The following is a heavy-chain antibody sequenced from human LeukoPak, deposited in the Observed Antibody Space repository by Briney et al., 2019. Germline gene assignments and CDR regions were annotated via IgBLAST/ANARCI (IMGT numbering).Heavy chain of an antibody. V-gene: IGHV1-18*01. CDR1: GYTFTSYG. Sequence: ASVKVSCKASGYTFTSYGISCERQAPVQGLEYMRWISAYNCNTNYAQKLQGRVTMTADTSTSTAYMELRSLRSDDTAVYYCARGLYSHDYGGKEADYWGQGTLVTVS. CDR2: ISAYNCNT. J-gene: IGHJ4*02. D-gene: IGHD4-23*01. CDR3: ARGLYSHDYGGKEADY.